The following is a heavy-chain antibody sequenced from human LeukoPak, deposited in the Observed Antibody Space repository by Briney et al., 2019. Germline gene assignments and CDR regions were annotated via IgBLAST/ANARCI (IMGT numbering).Heavy chain of an antibody. Sequence: PGGSLRLSCEASGFTFGSYVMSWVRQAPGKGLEWVAGISGTGGTTYYADSVRGHFTISRDNSKNTMYLQMNSLRVEDTAVYYCATVRYGTGRAFEYWGQGTQVTVSS. J-gene: IGHJ4*02. V-gene: IGHV3-23*01. CDR2: ISGTGGTT. CDR3: ATVRYGTGRAFEY. D-gene: IGHD3-10*01. CDR1: GFTFGSYV.